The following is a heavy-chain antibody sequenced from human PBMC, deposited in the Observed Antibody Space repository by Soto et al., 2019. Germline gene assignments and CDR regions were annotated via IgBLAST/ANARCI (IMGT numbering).Heavy chain of an antibody. V-gene: IGHV3-66*01. J-gene: IGHJ4*02. CDR3: ARGSGGYYNLDH. Sequence: ESGGGLVQPGGSLRLSCTASGFTVSSNYMSWVRQAPGKGLEWVSVIYSGGSTCYADSVKGRFTISRDNSKNTLYLQMNSLRAEDTAVFYCARGSGGYYNLDHWGQGTLVTVSS. CDR1: GFTVSSNY. CDR2: IYSGGST. D-gene: IGHD3-10*01.